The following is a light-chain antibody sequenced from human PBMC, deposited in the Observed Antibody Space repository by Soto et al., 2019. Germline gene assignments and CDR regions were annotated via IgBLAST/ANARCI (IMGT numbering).Light chain of an antibody. CDR2: GAS. J-gene: IGKJ5*01. CDR3: QQFDDSVT. Sequence: EIVLTQSPGTLSLSPGERATRSCRASHSVSRTYLAWYQQKPGQAPRLLIFGASDRATGTPDGFSGSGSGTDFTLTISRLEPEDSAVYYCQQFDDSVTFGQGTRLEIK. CDR1: HSVSRTY. V-gene: IGKV3-20*01.